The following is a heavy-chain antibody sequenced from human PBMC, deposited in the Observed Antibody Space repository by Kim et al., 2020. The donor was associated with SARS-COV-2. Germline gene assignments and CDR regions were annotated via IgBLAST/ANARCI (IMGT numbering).Heavy chain of an antibody. Sequence: GGSLRLSCAASGFTFSSYAMSWVRQAPGKGLEWVSAISGSGGSTYYADSVKGRFTISRDNSKNTLYLQMNSLRAEDTAVYYCAKPFHDSSGYYSFGFDYWGQGTLVTVSS. V-gene: IGHV3-23*01. J-gene: IGHJ4*02. CDR2: ISGSGGST. D-gene: IGHD3-22*01. CDR3: AKPFHDSSGYYSFGFDY. CDR1: GFTFSSYA.